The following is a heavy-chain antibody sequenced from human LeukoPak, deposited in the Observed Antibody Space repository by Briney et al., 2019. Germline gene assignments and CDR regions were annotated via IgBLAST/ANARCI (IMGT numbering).Heavy chain of an antibody. J-gene: IGHJ6*03. D-gene: IGHD3-22*01. CDR3: ARDFYDSSGYYSYYYYYYMDV. Sequence: SETLSLTCTVSGGSISSYYWSWIRQPPGKGLEWIGYIYYSGSTNYNPSLKSRVTISVDTSKNQFSLKLSSVTAADTAVYYCARDFYDSSGYYSYYYYYYMDVWGKGTTVTISS. CDR2: IYYSGST. CDR1: GGSISSYY. V-gene: IGHV4-59*12.